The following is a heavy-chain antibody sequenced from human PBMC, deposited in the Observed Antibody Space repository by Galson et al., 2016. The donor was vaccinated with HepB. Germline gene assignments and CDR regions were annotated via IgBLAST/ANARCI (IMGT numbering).Heavy chain of an antibody. CDR3: ARGDSSYSGMDV. D-gene: IGHD6-6*01. Sequence: SLRLSCAASGFTFSTYAMHWVRQAPGKGLEWVAVISYDGSNKFYADSVKGRFAISRENAKKSLFLQMNSLRAGDTAVYYCARGDSSYSGMDVWGQGTAVTVSS. CDR1: GFTFSTYA. J-gene: IGHJ6*02. V-gene: IGHV3-30*03. CDR2: ISYDGSNK.